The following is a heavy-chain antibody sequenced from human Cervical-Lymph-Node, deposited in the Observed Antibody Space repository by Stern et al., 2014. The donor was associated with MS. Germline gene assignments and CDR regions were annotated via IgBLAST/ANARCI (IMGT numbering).Heavy chain of an antibody. Sequence: VQLVESGAEVKKPGASVKVSCKASGYTFTSYYMHWVRQAPGQGLEWMGIINPSGGSTSYAQKFQGRVTMTRDTSTSTVYMELSSLGSEDTAVYYCARDSRYFDWLLSAFDYWGQGTLVTVSS. CDR3: ARDSRYFDWLLSAFDY. V-gene: IGHV1-46*01. CDR1: GYTFTSYY. J-gene: IGHJ4*02. CDR2: INPSGGST. D-gene: IGHD3-9*01.